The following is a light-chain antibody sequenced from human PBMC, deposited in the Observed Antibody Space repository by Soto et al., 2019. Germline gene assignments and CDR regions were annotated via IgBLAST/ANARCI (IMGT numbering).Light chain of an antibody. CDR3: QQSYSTPMYT. V-gene: IGKV1-39*01. J-gene: IGKJ2*01. CDR2: AAS. CDR1: QSIDTY. Sequence: DIQMTQSPSSLSASVGDRVTITGRASQSIDTYLNWYQQKPGTAPKLLIYAASSLQSGVPSRFSGRGSGTDFTLTISSLQPEDFATYYCQQSYSTPMYTFGQGTKVDIK.